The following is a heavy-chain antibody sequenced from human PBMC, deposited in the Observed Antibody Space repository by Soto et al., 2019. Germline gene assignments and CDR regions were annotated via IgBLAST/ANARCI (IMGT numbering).Heavy chain of an antibody. CDR3: ARGRDSSGWYIPFDY. D-gene: IGHD6-19*01. Sequence: PGGSLRLSCAASGFTFSSYAMHWVRQAPGKGLEWVAVISYDGSNKYYADSVKGRFTISRDNSKNTLYLQMNSLRAEDTAVYYCARGRDSSGWYIPFDYWGQGTLVTVSS. J-gene: IGHJ4*02. CDR2: ISYDGSNK. V-gene: IGHV3-30-3*01. CDR1: GFTFSSYA.